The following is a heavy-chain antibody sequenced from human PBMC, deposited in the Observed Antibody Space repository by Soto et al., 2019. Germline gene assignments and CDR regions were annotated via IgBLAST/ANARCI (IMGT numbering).Heavy chain of an antibody. CDR1: GFTFTSSA. CDR3: AAELPWFGEVPGWFDP. CDR2: IVVGSGNT. J-gene: IGHJ5*02. V-gene: IGHV1-58*01. D-gene: IGHD3-10*01. Sequence: QMQLVQSGPEVKKPGTSVKVSCKASGFTFTSSAVQWVRQARGQRLEWIGWIVVGSGNTNYAQKFQERVTITRDMSTSTAYMELSSLRSEDTAVYYCAAELPWFGEVPGWFDPWGQGTLVTVSS.